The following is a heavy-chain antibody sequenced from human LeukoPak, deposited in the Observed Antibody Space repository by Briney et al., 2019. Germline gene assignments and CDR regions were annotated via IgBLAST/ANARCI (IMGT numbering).Heavy chain of an antibody. J-gene: IGHJ4*02. CDR2: ISSSSSYI. D-gene: IGHD3-22*01. CDR3: ARDPTYYYDSSGYYLDY. CDR1: GFTFSSYS. V-gene: IGHV3-21*04. Sequence: GGSLRLSXAASGFTFSSYSMNWVRQAPGKGLEWVSSISSSSSYIYYADSVKGRFTISRDNAKNSLYLQMNSLRAEDTALYYCARDPTYYYDSSGYYLDYWGQGTLVTVSS.